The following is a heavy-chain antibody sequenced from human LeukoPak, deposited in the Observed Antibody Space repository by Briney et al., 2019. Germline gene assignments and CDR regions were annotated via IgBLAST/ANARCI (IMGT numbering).Heavy chain of an antibody. CDR1: GGSIGSNSYY. Sequence: SETLSLTCTVSGGSIGSNSYYWGWIRQSPGTGLEWIGDIYHSGRTYYNPSLKSRVAISIDTSKNQFSLRLRSMTAADTAVFYCARRRYYYSNGDFEWGRGTLVTVSS. J-gene: IGHJ1*01. D-gene: IGHD3-22*01. V-gene: IGHV4-39*01. CDR2: IYHSGRT. CDR3: ARRRYYYSNGDFE.